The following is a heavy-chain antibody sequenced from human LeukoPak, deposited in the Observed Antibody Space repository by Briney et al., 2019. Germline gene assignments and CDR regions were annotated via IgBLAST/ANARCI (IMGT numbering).Heavy chain of an antibody. D-gene: IGHD3-10*01. CDR2: ISGSGGST. CDR3: AKFPYYYGSGSWDY. V-gene: IGHV3-23*01. CDR1: GFTFSSYA. J-gene: IGHJ4*02. Sequence: PGGSLRLSCAASGFTFSSYAMSWVRQAPGKGLEWVSAISGSGGSTYYADSVKGRFTISRDNSKNTLYLQMNSLRAEDTAVCYCAKFPYYYGSGSWDYWGQGTLVTVSS.